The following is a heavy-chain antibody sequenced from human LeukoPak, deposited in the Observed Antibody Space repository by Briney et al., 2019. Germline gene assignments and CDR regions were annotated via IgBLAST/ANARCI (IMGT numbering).Heavy chain of an antibody. J-gene: IGHJ4*02. CDR3: ARERYGDYGSFDY. CDR2: IYYSGST. D-gene: IGHD4-17*01. V-gene: IGHV4-59*01. Sequence: LRLSCAASGFTFSDYYMSWIRQPPGKGLEWIGYIYYSGSTNYNPSLKSRVTISVDTSKNQFSLKLSSVTAADTAVYYCARERYGDYGSFDYWGQGTLVTVSS. CDR1: GFTFSDYY.